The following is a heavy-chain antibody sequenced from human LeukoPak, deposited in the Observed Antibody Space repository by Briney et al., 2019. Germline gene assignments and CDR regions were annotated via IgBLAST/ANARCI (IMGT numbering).Heavy chain of an antibody. CDR3: ARGPGSGYPVDY. D-gene: IGHD3-22*01. V-gene: IGHV4-39*07. CDR1: GGSISSSSYY. Sequence: SETLSLTCTVSGGSISSSSYYWGWIRQPPGKGLEWIGEIYHRGDTNYNPSLKSRVTISVDTSKNQFSLILNSVTAADTAVYYCARGPGSGYPVDYWGQGTLVTVSS. J-gene: IGHJ4*02. CDR2: IYHRGDT.